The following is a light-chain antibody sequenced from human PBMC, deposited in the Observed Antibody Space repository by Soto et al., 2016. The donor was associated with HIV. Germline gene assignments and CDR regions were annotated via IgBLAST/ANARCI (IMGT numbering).Light chain of an antibody. Sequence: DIQLTQSPSTLSASVGDRVTITCRASQSVNDWLAWYQQKPGTPPILLIYKVSTLESGVPSRFSGVGFGTDFTLTISTLQPEDSAIYYCQQYNTPPRTFGQGTKVEI. CDR1: QSVNDW. J-gene: IGKJ1*01. CDR3: QQYNTPPRT. CDR2: KVS. V-gene: IGKV1-5*03.